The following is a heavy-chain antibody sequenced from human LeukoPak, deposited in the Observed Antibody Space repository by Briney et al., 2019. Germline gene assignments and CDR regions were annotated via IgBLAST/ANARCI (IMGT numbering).Heavy chain of an antibody. D-gene: IGHD1/OR15-1a*01. CDR2: INHSGST. V-gene: IGHV4-39*07. CDR3: ASGGGITGTSTPVNYYYYYGMDV. Sequence: SETLSLTCTASGGSISSSGYYWSWIRQPPGTGLEWIGEINHSGSTNYNPSLKSRVTISVDTSKNLFSLKLSSVTAADTAVYYCASGGGITGTSTPVNYYYYYGMDVWGQGTTVTVSS. J-gene: IGHJ6*02. CDR1: GGSISSSGYY.